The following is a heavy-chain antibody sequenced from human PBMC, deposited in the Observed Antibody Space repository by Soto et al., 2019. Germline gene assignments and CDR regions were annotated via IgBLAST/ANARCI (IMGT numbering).Heavy chain of an antibody. CDR2: ISAYNGNT. V-gene: IGHV1-18*01. J-gene: IGHJ5*02. CDR1: GYTFTSYG. Sequence: QVQLVQSGAEVKKPGASVKVSCKASGYTFTSYGISWVRQAPGQGLEWMGWISAYNGNTNNAQQLQGRVTMTTDTSTRTAYMELRRLLPDAPAVYFCAKVTKAIVLVPAATENWFDPWGQGTLVTVSS. D-gene: IGHD2-2*01. CDR3: AKVTKAIVLVPAATENWFDP.